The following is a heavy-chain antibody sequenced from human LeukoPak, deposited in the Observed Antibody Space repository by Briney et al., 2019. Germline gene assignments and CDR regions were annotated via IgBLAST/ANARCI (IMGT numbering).Heavy chain of an antibody. J-gene: IGHJ4*02. Sequence: GGSLRLSCAASGFTFSSYSMNWVRQAPGKGLEWVSSISSSSSYIYHADSVKGRFTISRDNAKNSLYLQMNSLRAEDTAVYYCARGQQLEYFDYWGQGTLVTVSS. D-gene: IGHD6-13*01. CDR2: ISSSSSYI. CDR3: ARGQQLEYFDY. V-gene: IGHV3-21*01. CDR1: GFTFSSYS.